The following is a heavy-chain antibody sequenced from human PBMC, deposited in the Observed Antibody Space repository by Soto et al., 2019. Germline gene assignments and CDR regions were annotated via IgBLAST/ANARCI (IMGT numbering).Heavy chain of an antibody. CDR1: GASVSDHY. J-gene: IGHJ3*02. CDR2: IHYTGSH. D-gene: IGHD3-16*01. V-gene: IGHV4-59*02. Sequence: SETLSLTCTVSGASVSDHYWNWVRQPPGKGLEWIGFIHYTGSHIFDPSVKSRVTMSVDVSRNQFSLELTSVTAADTAVYYCGRWGGAAEKPFDIGAEGTTVTASS. CDR3: GRWGGAAEKPFDI.